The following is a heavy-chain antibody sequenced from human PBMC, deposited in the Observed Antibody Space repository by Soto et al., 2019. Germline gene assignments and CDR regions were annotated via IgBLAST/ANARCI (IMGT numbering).Heavy chain of an antibody. CDR3: ATPGYSYYDRFALGV. CDR1: GYTLSELS. Sequence: GASVKVSCKVSGYTLSELSMHWVRQAPGKGLEWMGGFDPEDGETIYAQKFQGRVTMTEDTSTDTAYMELSSLRSEDTAVYYCATPGYSYYDRFALGVWGQGTTVTVSS. D-gene: IGHD3-22*01. CDR2: FDPEDGET. J-gene: IGHJ6*02. V-gene: IGHV1-24*01.